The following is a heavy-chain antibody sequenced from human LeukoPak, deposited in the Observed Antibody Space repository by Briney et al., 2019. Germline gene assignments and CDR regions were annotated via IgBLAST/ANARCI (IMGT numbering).Heavy chain of an antibody. V-gene: IGHV3-33*01. CDR1: GFTFSTYA. CDR2: IWYDRTNK. D-gene: IGHD4-17*01. J-gene: IGHJ4*02. Sequence: GRSLSLSCAASGFTFSTYAMHWVRQAPGKGLEWVAVIWYDRTNKYYADSVKGRFTISRDNSKNTLYLQVSSLRAEDTAVYYCARDRLTTVTTFHFDYWGQGTLATVSS. CDR3: ARDRLTTVTTFHFDY.